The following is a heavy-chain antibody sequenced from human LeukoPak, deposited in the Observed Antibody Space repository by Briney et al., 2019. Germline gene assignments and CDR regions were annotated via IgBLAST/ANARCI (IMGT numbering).Heavy chain of an antibody. CDR2: TYYRSKWYN. D-gene: IGHD6-13*01. CDR1: GDSVSSNSAA. CDR3: ARDRGTYSSSLFDAFDI. Sequence: SQTLLLTCAISGDSVSSNSAAWNWIRQSPSRGLEWLGRTYYRSKWYNDFAVSVKSRITINPDTSKNQFSLQLNSVTPEDTAVYYCARDRGTYSSSLFDAFDIWGQGTMVTVSS. J-gene: IGHJ3*02. V-gene: IGHV6-1*01.